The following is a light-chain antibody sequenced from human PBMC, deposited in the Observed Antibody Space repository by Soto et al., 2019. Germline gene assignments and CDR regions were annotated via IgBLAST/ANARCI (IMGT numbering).Light chain of an antibody. Sequence: KVLTQSPGTLSLSPGERATLSCRASQSLSGNYLAWYQQKPGQAPRVLIYRASIRATGITDRFSGSGSGTDFTLTISRLEAEDFAVYYCQQYGSSLCTFGQGTKVDIK. CDR1: QSLSGNY. CDR3: QQYGSSLCT. CDR2: RAS. V-gene: IGKV3-20*01. J-gene: IGKJ1*01.